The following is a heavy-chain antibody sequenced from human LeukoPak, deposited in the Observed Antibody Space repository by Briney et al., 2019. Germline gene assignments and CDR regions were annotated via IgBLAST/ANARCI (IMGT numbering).Heavy chain of an antibody. J-gene: IGHJ4*02. D-gene: IGHD6-13*01. CDR2: IKQDGSEK. CDR1: GFTFNLYW. CDR3: ARGVAAAD. Sequence: GGSLRLSCAASGFTFNLYWMTWVRQAPGKGLEWVANIKQDGSEKYYVDSVKGRFTISRDNAKNSLFLQMSSLRAEDTAVYYCARGVAAADWGQGTLVTVSS. V-gene: IGHV3-7*04.